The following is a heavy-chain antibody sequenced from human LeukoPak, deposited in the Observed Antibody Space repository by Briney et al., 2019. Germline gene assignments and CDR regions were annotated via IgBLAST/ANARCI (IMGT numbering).Heavy chain of an antibody. Sequence: PSETLSLTCTVSGGSVSSYCWNWIRQPPRTGLEWIGYSYYSGSTNYNPSLKSRVTISIDTSKNQFSLKLNSVTAADTAVYYCARWDSGSYFLDYWGKGTLVTDSS. CDR2: SYYSGST. J-gene: IGHJ4*02. CDR3: ARWDSGSYFLDY. V-gene: IGHV4-59*02. D-gene: IGHD1-26*01. CDR1: GGSVSSYC.